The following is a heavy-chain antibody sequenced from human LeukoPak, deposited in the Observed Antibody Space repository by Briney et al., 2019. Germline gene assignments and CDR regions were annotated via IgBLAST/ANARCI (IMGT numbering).Heavy chain of an antibody. CDR2: ITTSDGNT. Sequence: GGSLRLSCAASGFTFSSYTMSWVRQAPGKGLEWVSTITTSDGNTYYADSVKGRFTISRDNSKNTLYLQINSLRADDTAIYYCARNQQLGGHSYYYYGMDVWGQGTTVTVSS. J-gene: IGHJ6*02. D-gene: IGHD3-16*01. CDR1: GFTFSSYT. CDR3: ARNQQLGGHSYYYYGMDV. V-gene: IGHV3-23*01.